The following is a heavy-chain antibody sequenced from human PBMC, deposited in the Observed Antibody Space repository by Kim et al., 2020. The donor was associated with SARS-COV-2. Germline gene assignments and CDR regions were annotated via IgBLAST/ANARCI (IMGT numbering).Heavy chain of an antibody. D-gene: IGHD2-2*01. J-gene: IGHJ5*02. Sequence: SETLSLTCTVSGGSISSSSYYWGWIRQPPGKGLEWIGSIYYSGSTYYNPSLKSRVTISVDTSKNQFSLKLSSVTAADTAVYYCASGRGGQLLSDNWFDPWGQGTLVTVSS. CDR1: GGSISSSSYY. CDR3: ASGRGGQLLSDNWFDP. CDR2: IYYSGST. V-gene: IGHV4-39*01.